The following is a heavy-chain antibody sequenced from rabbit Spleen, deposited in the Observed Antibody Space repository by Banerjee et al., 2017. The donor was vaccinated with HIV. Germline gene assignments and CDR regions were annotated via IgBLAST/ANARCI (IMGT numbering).Heavy chain of an antibody. Sequence: QEQLVESGGGLVQPEGSLTLTCTASGFSFSRSYYMSWVRQAPGKGLEWIACIDTGRNSNKWYASWAKGRFTISEASSTTVTLQMTSLTLADTATYFCARDVRTGDHGGDGFGAGLWGQGTLVTVS. CDR1: GFSFSRSYY. V-gene: IGHV1S45*01. J-gene: IGHJ4*01. CDR3: ARDVRTGDHGGDGFGAGL. CDR2: IDTGRNSNK. D-gene: IGHD2-1*01.